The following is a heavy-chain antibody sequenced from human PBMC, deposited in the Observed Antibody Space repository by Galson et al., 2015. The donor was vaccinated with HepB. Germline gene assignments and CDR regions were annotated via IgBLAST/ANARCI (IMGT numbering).Heavy chain of an antibody. Sequence: SVKVSCKASGGTFSRYAISWVRQAPGQGLEWMGGIIPIFGTANYAQKFQGRVTITADKSTSTAYMELSSLRSEDTAVYYCARDRLSGWSGYPHYYYGMDVWGQGTTVTVSS. V-gene: IGHV1-69*06. CDR1: GGTFSRYA. CDR3: ARDRLSGWSGYPHYYYGMDV. D-gene: IGHD3-3*01. J-gene: IGHJ6*02. CDR2: IIPIFGTA.